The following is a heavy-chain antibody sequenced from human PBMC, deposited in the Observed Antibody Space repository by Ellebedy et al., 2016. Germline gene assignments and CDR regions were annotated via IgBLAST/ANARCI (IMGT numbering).Heavy chain of an antibody. V-gene: IGHV3-23*01. D-gene: IGHD3-10*01. J-gene: IGHJ3*02. Sequence: GGSLRLSXAASGFTFSNYAMSWVRQAPGKGLEWVSGINGRGVSTYYADSVKGRFTISRANSWNTLYLQLNSLRAEDTAIYYCAKECGYGSGTFDALDIWGQGTIVTVSS. CDR2: INGRGVST. CDR3: AKECGYGSGTFDALDI. CDR1: GFTFSNYA.